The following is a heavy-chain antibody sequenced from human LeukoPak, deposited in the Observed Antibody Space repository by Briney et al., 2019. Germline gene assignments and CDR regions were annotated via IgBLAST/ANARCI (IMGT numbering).Heavy chain of an antibody. CDR3: ARDPTIYDILTGYRTSYFDY. J-gene: IGHJ4*02. CDR2: IFYSGNT. D-gene: IGHD3-9*01. V-gene: IGHV4-39*07. CDR1: SGSVSNSHYY. Sequence: SETLSLTCTVSSGSVSNSHYYWAWVRQPPGKGLEWLGSIFYSGNTHYNPSLKSRVTISVDTSKNQFSLKLSSVTAADTAVYYCARDPTIYDILTGYRTSYFDYWGQGTLVTVSS.